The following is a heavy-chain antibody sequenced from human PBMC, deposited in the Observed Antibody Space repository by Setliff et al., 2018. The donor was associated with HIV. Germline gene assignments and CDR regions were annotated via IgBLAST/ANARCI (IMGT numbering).Heavy chain of an antibody. D-gene: IGHD2-15*01. CDR1: GYTCTNHW. CDR3: AREHRLCSGERCVLPDY. V-gene: IGHV5-51*01. CDR2: IYPGDSDV. J-gene: IGHJ4*02. Sequence: GESLKISCQASGYTCTNHWIGWVRQMPGEGLEWMAIIYPGDSDVRYNPSFQGQVTVSVDKSINTAYLQWSSLKASDTATYYCAREHRLCSGERCVLPDYWGQGTLVTVS.